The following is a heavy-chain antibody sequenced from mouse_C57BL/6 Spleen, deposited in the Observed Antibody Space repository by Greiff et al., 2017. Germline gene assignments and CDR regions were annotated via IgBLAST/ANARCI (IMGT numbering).Heavy chain of an antibody. CDR1: GFNIKDYY. Sequence: VQLQQSGAELVKPGASVKLSCTASGFNIKDYYMHWVKQRTEQGLEWSGRIDPEDGETKSAPKLQGKATITADTSSNTAYLQLSSLTSEDPAVYYCAKIYYDYDAAYWGQGTLVTVSA. J-gene: IGHJ3*01. V-gene: IGHV14-2*01. D-gene: IGHD2-4*01. CDR2: IDPEDGET. CDR3: AKIYYDYDAAY.